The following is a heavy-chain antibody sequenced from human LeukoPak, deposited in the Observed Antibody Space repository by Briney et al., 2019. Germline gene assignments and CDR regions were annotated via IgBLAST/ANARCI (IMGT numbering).Heavy chain of an antibody. D-gene: IGHD2-21*02. V-gene: IGHV3-23*01. Sequence: GGSLRLSCAASGFTFINYGMSWVRPAPGKGLESVSGISGSVGTTNYADSVKGRFTISRDNSKNTLFLQMNSLRAEDMAVYYCAKGADCELNYYYYYMDVWGKGTTVTISS. J-gene: IGHJ6*03. CDR2: ISGSVGTT. CDR3: AKGADCELNYYYYYMDV. CDR1: GFTFINYG.